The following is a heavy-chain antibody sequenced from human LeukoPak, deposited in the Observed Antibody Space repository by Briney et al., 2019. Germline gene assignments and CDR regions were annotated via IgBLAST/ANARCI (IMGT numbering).Heavy chain of an antibody. D-gene: IGHD5-18*01. CDR1: GGSISSYY. J-gene: IGHJ6*03. V-gene: IGHV4-4*07. CDR3: ARGNSYGLSRYYYYYMDV. CDR2: IYTSGST. Sequence: NPSETLSLTCTVSGGSISSYYGSWIRQPAGKGLEWIGRIYTSGSTNYNPSLKSRVTMSVDTSTNQFSLKLRSVTAADTAVYYCARGNSYGLSRYYYYYMDVWGKGTTVTVSS.